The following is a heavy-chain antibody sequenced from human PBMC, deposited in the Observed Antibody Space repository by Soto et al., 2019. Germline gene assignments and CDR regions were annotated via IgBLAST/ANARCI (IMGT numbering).Heavy chain of an antibody. CDR3: ARSYDILTGYSV. V-gene: IGHV4-30-4*01. CDR2: IYYSGST. J-gene: IGHJ4*02. D-gene: IGHD3-9*01. Sequence: PSETLSLTCTVSGGSISSGDYYWSWIRQPPGKGLEWIGYIYYSGSTYYNPSLKSRVTISVDTSKNQFSLKLSSVTAADTAVYYCARSYDILTGYSVWGQGTLVTVSS. CDR1: GGSISSGDYY.